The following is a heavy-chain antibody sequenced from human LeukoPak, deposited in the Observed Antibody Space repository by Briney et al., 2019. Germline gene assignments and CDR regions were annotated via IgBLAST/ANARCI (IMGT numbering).Heavy chain of an antibody. J-gene: IGHJ6*04. CDR3: AKGTTDYGSGYGMDV. D-gene: IGHD3-10*01. V-gene: IGHV3-23*01. CDR1: GFTFRNFG. Sequence: GGSLRLSCVVSGFTFRNFGMNWVRQAPGKGLEWVSAVSGVSIGGSTFYADSVKGRFTISRGNSKNMLYLQMNSLGVEDTAIYYCAKGTTDYGSGYGMDVWGKGTTVTVSS. CDR2: VSGVSIGGST.